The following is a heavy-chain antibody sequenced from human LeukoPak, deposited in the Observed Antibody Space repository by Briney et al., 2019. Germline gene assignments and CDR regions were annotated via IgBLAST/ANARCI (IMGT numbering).Heavy chain of an antibody. CDR1: GGSISSGGYY. CDR2: IYYSGST. D-gene: IGHD1-26*01. Sequence: PSETLSLTCTVSGGSISSGGYYWSWIRQHPGKGLEWIGYIYYSGSTYCNPSLKSRVTISVDTSKNQFSLKLSSVTAADTAVYYCARWRVGATHFDYWGQGTLVTVSS. J-gene: IGHJ4*02. CDR3: ARWRVGATHFDY. V-gene: IGHV4-31*03.